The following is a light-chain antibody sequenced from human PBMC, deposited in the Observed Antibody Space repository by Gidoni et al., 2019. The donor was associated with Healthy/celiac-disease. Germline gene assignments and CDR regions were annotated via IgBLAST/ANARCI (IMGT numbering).Light chain of an antibody. Sequence: NLMLTQPHSVSESPGKTVTISCTRSSGSIASNYVQWYQQRPGSAPTTVIYEDNQRPSGVPDRFSGSIDSSSNSASLTISGLKTEDEADYYCQSYDSSKPWVFGGGTKLTVL. CDR3: QSYDSSKPWV. J-gene: IGLJ3*02. CDR2: EDN. V-gene: IGLV6-57*04. CDR1: SGSIASNY.